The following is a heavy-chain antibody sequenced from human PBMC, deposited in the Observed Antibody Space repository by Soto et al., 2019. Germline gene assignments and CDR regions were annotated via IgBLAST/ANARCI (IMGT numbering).Heavy chain of an antibody. CDR3: ARDKVALFRREKSWFDP. V-gene: IGHV4-34*01. Sequence: SETLSLNCAVYGGFFSGHYWSGIRNPPGKGLEWIGEINHSGSTNYNPSLKSRVTISVDTSKNQFSLKLSSVTAADTAVYYCARDKVALFRREKSWFDPWGQGTLVT. J-gene: IGHJ5*02. CDR1: GGFFSGHY. D-gene: IGHD2-15*01. CDR2: INHSGST.